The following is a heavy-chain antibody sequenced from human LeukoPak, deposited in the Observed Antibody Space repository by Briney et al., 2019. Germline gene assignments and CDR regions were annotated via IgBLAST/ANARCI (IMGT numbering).Heavy chain of an antibody. Sequence: ASVKVSCKASGGTFSSYAISWVRQAPGQGLEWMGGIIPILGIANYAQKFQGRVTITADKSTSTAYMELSSLRSEDTAVYYCARDLKTSGWYGDFDYWGQGTLVTVSS. CDR1: GGTFSSYA. CDR3: ARDLKTSGWYGDFDY. D-gene: IGHD6-19*01. J-gene: IGHJ4*02. CDR2: IIPILGIA. V-gene: IGHV1-69*10.